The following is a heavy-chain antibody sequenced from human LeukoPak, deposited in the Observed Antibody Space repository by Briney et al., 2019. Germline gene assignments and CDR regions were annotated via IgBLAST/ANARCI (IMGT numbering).Heavy chain of an antibody. J-gene: IGHJ4*02. CDR3: AKDPGSGTLDY. Sequence: GRSLRPSCAASGFTFDDYAMHWVRQAPGKGLEWVSGISWNSGSIGYADSVKGRFTISRDNAKNSLYLQMNSLRAEDTALYYCAKDPGSGTLDYWGQGTLVTVSS. CDR2: ISWNSGSI. CDR1: GFTFDDYA. V-gene: IGHV3-9*01. D-gene: IGHD2-15*01.